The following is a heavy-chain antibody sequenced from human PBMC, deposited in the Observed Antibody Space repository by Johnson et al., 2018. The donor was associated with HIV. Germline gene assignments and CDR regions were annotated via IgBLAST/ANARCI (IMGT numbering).Heavy chain of an antibody. Sequence: VQLVESGGGLVQPGGSLRLSCKASGLSFDSYSMSWVRQAPGKGLEWVSGIIPSGTGTHYADSVEGRFTISRDISKNMLYLQMHSLRGDDTGHNVRGLLGLCWAMWG. CDR2: IIPSGTGT. J-gene: IGHJ1*01. D-gene: IGHD3-10*02. CDR1: GLSFDSYS. V-gene: IGHV3-23*04. CDR3: GLLGLCWAM.